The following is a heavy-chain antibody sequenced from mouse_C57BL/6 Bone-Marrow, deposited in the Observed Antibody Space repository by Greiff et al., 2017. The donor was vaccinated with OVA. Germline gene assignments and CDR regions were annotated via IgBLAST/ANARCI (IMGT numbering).Heavy chain of an antibody. CDR1: GYAFTNYL. J-gene: IGHJ4*01. V-gene: IGHV1-54*01. CDR2: INPGSGGT. CDR3: ARAPYYYGSSYDAMDY. D-gene: IGHD1-1*01. Sequence: QVQLQQSGAELVRPGPSVKVSCKASGYAFTNYLIEWAKQRPGQGLEWIGVINPGSGGTNYNEKFKGKATLTADKSSSTAYMQLSSLTSEDSAVYFCARAPYYYGSSYDAMDYWGQGTSVTVSS.